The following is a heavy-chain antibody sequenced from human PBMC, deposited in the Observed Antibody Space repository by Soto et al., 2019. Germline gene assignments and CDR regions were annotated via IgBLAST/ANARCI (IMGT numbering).Heavy chain of an antibody. V-gene: IGHV3-7*01. Sequence: GGSLRLSCAATGFIFGGYWMSWVRQAPGKGLEWVANIKQDGSEKYYVDSAKGRFTISRGNAKNSLHLQMNSLRAEDTAVYYCARGFNSALDIWGQGTMVTVSS. CDR3: ARGFNSALDI. CDR1: GFIFGGYW. CDR2: IKQDGSEK. J-gene: IGHJ3*02.